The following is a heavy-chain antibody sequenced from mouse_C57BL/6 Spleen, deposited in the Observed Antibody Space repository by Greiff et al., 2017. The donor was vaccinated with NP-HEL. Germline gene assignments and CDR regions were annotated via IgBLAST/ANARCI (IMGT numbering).Heavy chain of an antibody. D-gene: IGHD1-1*01. CDR3: ARSRITTVVDHYYAMDD. CDR2: IYPRSGNT. Sequence: VQLQQSGAELARPGASVKLSCKASGYTFTSYGISWVKQRTGQGLEWIGEIYPRSGNTYYNEKFKGKATLTADKSSSTAYMELRSLTSEDSAVYFYARSRITTVVDHYYAMDDWGQGTSVTVSS. CDR1: GYTFTSYG. J-gene: IGHJ4*01. V-gene: IGHV1-81*01.